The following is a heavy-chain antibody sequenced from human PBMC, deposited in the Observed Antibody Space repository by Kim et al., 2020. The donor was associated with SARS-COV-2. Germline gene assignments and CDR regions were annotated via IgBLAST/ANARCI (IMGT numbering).Heavy chain of an antibody. J-gene: IGHJ6*02. CDR1: GFTFSSYA. Sequence: GGSLRLSCVASGFTFSSYAMHWVRQAPGKGLEWVAVIWYDGSNKYYADSVKGRFTISRDNSKNTLYLQMNSLRAEDTAVYYCAKDGGTILNYYYYGMDVWGQGTTVTVSS. V-gene: IGHV3-33*06. CDR3: AKDGGTILNYYYYGMDV. CDR2: IWYDGSNK. D-gene: IGHD3-3*01.